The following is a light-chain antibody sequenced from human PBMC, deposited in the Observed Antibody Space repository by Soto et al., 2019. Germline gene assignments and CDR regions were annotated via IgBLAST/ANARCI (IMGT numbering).Light chain of an antibody. CDR3: MLYMGNGISV. J-gene: IGLJ3*02. CDR2: STN. Sequence: QTVVTQEPSFSVSPGGTVTLTCGLSSGSVSTRYYPSWYQQTPGQAPRTLIYSTNTRSSGVPDRFSGSILGNKAALTITGAQADDESEYYCMLYMGNGISVFGGGTKVTVL. CDR1: SGSVSTRYY. V-gene: IGLV8-61*01.